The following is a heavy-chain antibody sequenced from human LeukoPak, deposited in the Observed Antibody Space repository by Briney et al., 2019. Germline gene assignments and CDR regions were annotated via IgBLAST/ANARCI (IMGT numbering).Heavy chain of an antibody. CDR2: ISAYNGNT. Sequence: ASVKVSCKASGYTFTSYAMNWVRQAPGQGLEWMGWISAYNGNTNYAQKLQGRVTMTTDTSTSTAYMELRSLRSDDTAVYYCARSPSVVVIAEDAFDIWGQGTMVTVSS. J-gene: IGHJ3*02. V-gene: IGHV1-18*01. CDR1: GYTFTSYA. CDR3: ARSPSVVVIAEDAFDI. D-gene: IGHD3-22*01.